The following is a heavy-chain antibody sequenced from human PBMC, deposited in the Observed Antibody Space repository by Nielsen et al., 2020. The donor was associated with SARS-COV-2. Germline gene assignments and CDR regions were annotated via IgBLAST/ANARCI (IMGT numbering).Heavy chain of an antibody. CDR2: INSDGSSI. V-gene: IGHV3-74*01. J-gene: IGHJ6*02. CDR3: ARDPQNIGYGMDV. D-gene: IGHD2/OR15-2a*01. Sequence: GESLKISCAASGFTFSSYWMHWVRQAPGKGLVWVSRINSDGSSISYADSVKGRFTISRDNAKNTLYLQMNSLRAEDTAVYYCARDPQNIGYGMDVWGQGTTVTVSS. CDR1: GFTFSSYW.